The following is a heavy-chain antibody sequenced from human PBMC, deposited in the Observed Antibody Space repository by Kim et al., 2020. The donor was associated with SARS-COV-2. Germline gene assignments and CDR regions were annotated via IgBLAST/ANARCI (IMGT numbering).Heavy chain of an antibody. CDR2: INHSGST. CDR1: GGSFSGYY. V-gene: IGHV4-34*01. CDR3: ARGPGPTPYYFDY. Sequence: SETLSLTCAVYGGSFSGYYWSWIRQPPGKGLEWIGEINHSGSTNYNPSLKSRVTISVDTSKNQFSLKLSSVTAADTAVYYCARGPGPTPYYFDYWGQGTL. J-gene: IGHJ4*02.